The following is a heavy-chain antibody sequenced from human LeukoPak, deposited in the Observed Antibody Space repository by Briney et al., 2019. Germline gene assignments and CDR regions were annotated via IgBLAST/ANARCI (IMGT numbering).Heavy chain of an antibody. CDR3: AKTTGTNDAFEI. D-gene: IGHD1-1*01. Sequence: GGSLRLSCAASGLTFDDYAMHWVRQAPGKGLEWVSSISTNSGSMDYADSMKGRFVISRDNAKNSLYLQMNSLRPEDTALYYCAKTTGTNDAFEIWGQGTMVTVSS. CDR1: GLTFDDYA. V-gene: IGHV3-9*01. J-gene: IGHJ3*02. CDR2: ISTNSGSM.